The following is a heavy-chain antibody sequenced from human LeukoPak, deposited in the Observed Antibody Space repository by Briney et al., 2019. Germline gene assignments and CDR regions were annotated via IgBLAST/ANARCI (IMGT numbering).Heavy chain of an antibody. V-gene: IGHV3-30*02. CDR1: GISFSSHG. CDR3: VKVPASIKTFDY. Sequence: GGSLRLSCAASGISFSSHGMHWVRQAPGKGLEWVAVIWYDGSNIYYADSVKGRFTISRDNSKNTLYLQMSSLRAEDTAVYYCVKVPASIKTFDYWGQGTLVTVSS. D-gene: IGHD1-14*01. J-gene: IGHJ4*02. CDR2: IWYDGSNI.